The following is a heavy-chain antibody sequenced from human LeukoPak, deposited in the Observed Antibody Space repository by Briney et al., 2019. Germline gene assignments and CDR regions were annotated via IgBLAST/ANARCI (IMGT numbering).Heavy chain of an antibody. D-gene: IGHD3-16*01. CDR3: ARVGGGGMRFRHYMDV. J-gene: IGHJ6*03. Sequence: PSETLSLTCSVSGDSITTSYWTWIRQSPGKGLEWIGYIYYPGSTLSNPSLKSRLSLSLHTSKNQFSLKLLSVTAADTATYYCARVGGGGMRFRHYMDVWGKGTTVIVSS. CDR1: GDSITTSY. CDR2: IYYPGST. V-gene: IGHV4-59*01.